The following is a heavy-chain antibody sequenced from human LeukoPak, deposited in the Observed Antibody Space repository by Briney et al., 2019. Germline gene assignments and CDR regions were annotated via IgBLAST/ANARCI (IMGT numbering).Heavy chain of an antibody. CDR2: INPANGNT. Sequence: ASVKVSCKASGYTFTNFAMHWVRQAPGQRLEWMGWINPANGNTKYSQKFQGRVTITRDTAASTAYMELSSLRSEDTAVCYCARPLVVDYYTMDVWGQGTTVTVSS. V-gene: IGHV1-3*01. CDR1: GYTFTNFA. CDR3: ARPLVVDYYTMDV. J-gene: IGHJ6*02. D-gene: IGHD2-15*01.